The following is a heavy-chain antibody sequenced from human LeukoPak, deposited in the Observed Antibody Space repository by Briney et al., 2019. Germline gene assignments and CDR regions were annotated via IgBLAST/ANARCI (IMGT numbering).Heavy chain of an antibody. CDR3: ARGATKIGGYNILTGYYNDYFDY. J-gene: IGHJ4*02. CDR2: IYSGGST. V-gene: IGHV3-53*01. D-gene: IGHD3-9*01. Sequence: PGGSLRLSCAASGFTVSSNYMSWVRQAPGKGLEWVSVIYSGGSTYYADSVKGRFTISRDNSKNTLYLQMNSLRAEDTAVYYCARGATKIGGYNILTGYYNDYFDYWGQGTLVTVSS. CDR1: GFTVSSNY.